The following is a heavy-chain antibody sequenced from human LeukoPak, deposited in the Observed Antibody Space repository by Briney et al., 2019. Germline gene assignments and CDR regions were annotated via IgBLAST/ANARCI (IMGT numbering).Heavy chain of an antibody. Sequence: PSETLSLTCAVYGGSFSGYYWSWIRQPPGKGLEWIGEINHSGSTNYNSSLKSRVTISVDTSKNQFSLKLSSVTAADTAVYYCASVLTWGQGTLVTVSS. CDR2: INHSGST. CDR3: ASVLT. J-gene: IGHJ4*02. CDR1: GGSFSGYY. V-gene: IGHV4-34*01. D-gene: IGHD2-21*02.